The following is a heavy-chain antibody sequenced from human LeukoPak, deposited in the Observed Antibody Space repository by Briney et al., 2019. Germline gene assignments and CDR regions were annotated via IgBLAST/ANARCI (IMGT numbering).Heavy chain of an antibody. CDR3: AYDDYGDYLDY. CDR2: INPNSGGT. V-gene: IGHV1-2*02. CDR1: GGTFSSYA. D-gene: IGHD4-17*01. J-gene: IGHJ4*02. Sequence: ASVKVSCKASGGTFSSYAIRWVRQAPGQGLEWMGWINPNSGGTNYAQKFQGRVTMTRDTSISTAYMELSRLRSDDAAVYYCAYDDYGDYLDYWGQGTLVTVSS.